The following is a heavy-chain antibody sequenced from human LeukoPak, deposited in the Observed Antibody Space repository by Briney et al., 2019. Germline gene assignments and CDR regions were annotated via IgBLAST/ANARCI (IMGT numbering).Heavy chain of an antibody. J-gene: IGHJ4*02. D-gene: IGHD1-26*01. CDR3: ARPGSGSYDFDY. Sequence: GGSLRLSCAASGFPFSSYSMNWVRQAPGEGLEWVSYISSSRTTSYADSVKGRFTISRDNAKNSLYLQMNSLRAEDTAVYYCARPGSGSYDFDYWGQGTLVTVSS. V-gene: IGHV3-48*04. CDR2: ISSSRTT. CDR1: GFPFSSYS.